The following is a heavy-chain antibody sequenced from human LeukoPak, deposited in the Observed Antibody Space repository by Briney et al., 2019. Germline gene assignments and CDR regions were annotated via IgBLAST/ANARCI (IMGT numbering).Heavy chain of an antibody. CDR3: AREWAGLFDY. Sequence: PGGSLRLSCAASGFTFSTYSMNWVRQAPGKGLEWVSYISSGSSSIYYADSVKGRFTISRDNAKNSLYVRMNSLRDEDTAVYYCAREWAGLFDYWGQGTLVTVSS. J-gene: IGHJ4*02. CDR2: ISSGSSSI. D-gene: IGHD1-26*01. V-gene: IGHV3-48*02. CDR1: GFTFSTYS.